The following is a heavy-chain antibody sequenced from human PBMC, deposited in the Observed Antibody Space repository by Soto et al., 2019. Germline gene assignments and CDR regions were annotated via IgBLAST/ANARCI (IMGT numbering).Heavy chain of an antibody. D-gene: IGHD5-18*01. CDR3: ARVREDRGYSYGHGYFDY. CDR2: INPNSGGT. CDR1: GYTFTGYY. V-gene: IGHV1-2*02. J-gene: IGHJ4*02. Sequence: ASVKVSCKASGYTFTGYYMHWVRQAPGQGLEWMGWINPNSGGTNYAQKFQGRVTMTRDTSISTAYMELSRLRSDDTAVYYCARVREDRGYSYGHGYFDYWGQGTLVTVSS.